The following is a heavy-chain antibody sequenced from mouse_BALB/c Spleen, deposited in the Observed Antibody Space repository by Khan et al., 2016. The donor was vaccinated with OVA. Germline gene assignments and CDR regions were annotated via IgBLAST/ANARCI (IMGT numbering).Heavy chain of an antibody. J-gene: IGHJ2*01. V-gene: IGHV5-17*02. D-gene: IGHD1-1*01. CDR2: ISSDSNTI. Sequence: EVELVESGGGLVQSGGSRKLSCAASGFTFTSYGMHWIRQAPEKGLEWVAYISSDSNTIYYADTVKGRFTISRDTPKNTLFLQLTCLRSGDTAMYFCATAYFYGYYFDYWGQGTTLTVSS. CDR3: ATAYFYGYYFDY. CDR1: GFTFTSYG.